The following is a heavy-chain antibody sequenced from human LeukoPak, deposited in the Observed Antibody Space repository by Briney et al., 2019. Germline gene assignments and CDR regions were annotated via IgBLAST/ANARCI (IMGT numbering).Heavy chain of an antibody. V-gene: IGHV3-33*03. CDR2: LWHDDSTT. CDR3: AKELGMPAAGWQIQH. J-gene: IGHJ1*01. CDR1: GFDFARHG. D-gene: IGHD6-13*01. Sequence: GGSLRLSCETSGFDFARHGMHWVRQAPGKGLEWVAVLWHDDSTTYYGNSVKGRFTISRDKSRNTLYLQMNSLRAEDTAVYYCAKELGMPAAGWQIQHWGQGTLVSVSS.